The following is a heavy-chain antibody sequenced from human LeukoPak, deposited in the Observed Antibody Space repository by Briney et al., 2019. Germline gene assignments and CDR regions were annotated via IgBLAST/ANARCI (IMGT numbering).Heavy chain of an antibody. Sequence: ASVKVSCKASGYTFTGYYMHWVRQAPGQGLEWMGWINPNSGGTNYAQKFQGRVTMTRDTSISTAYMELSGLRSDDTAVYYCARGRDSGYDLVGYYFDYWGQGTLVTVSS. CDR3: ARGRDSGYDLVGYYFDY. J-gene: IGHJ4*02. V-gene: IGHV1-2*02. CDR2: INPNSGGT. CDR1: GYTFTGYY. D-gene: IGHD5-12*01.